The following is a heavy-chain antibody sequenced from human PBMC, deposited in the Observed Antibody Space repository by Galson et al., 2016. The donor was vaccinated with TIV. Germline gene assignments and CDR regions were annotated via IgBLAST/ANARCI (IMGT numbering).Heavy chain of an antibody. D-gene: IGHD6-13*01. CDR3: ARGGSNWFGGWFDP. J-gene: IGHJ5*02. V-gene: IGHV4-59*10. Sequence: ETLSLTCAVYGGSFKGYYWNWIRQPPGKGLEWIGRIYTSGSPNYNPSLKSRVTMSVDASKNQFSLKLNSMTAADTAVYYCARGGSNWFGGWFDPWGQGTLVTVSS. CDR2: IYTSGSP. CDR1: GGSFKGYY.